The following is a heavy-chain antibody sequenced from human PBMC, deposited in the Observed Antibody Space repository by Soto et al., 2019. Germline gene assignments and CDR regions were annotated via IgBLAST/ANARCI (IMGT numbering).Heavy chain of an antibody. CDR3: ARGSGSSWFDY. V-gene: IGHV1-2*02. CDR2: VATRTGDT. J-gene: IGHJ4*02. D-gene: IGHD6-25*01. Sequence: SVKVSCKPSGYTFTANYIHWVRQAPGQGLEWMGWVATRTGDTRFEQKFQGRVSMTRDTSIGTAYMELTTLTLDDTAVYYCARGSGSSWFDYWGQGTQVTVSS. CDR1: GYTFTANY.